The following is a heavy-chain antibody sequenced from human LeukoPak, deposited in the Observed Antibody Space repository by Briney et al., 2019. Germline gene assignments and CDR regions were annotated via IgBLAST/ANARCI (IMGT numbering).Heavy chain of an antibody. V-gene: IGHV1-46*01. Sequence: GASVKVSCKASGYTFTSYYMHWVRQAPGQGLEWMGIINPSGGSTSYAQKFQGRVTMTRDTSTSTVYMELSSLRSEDTAVYYCAREAYSNYVGSINWFDPWGQGTLVTVSS. J-gene: IGHJ5*02. CDR2: INPSGGST. D-gene: IGHD4-11*01. CDR1: GYTFTSYY. CDR3: AREAYSNYVGSINWFDP.